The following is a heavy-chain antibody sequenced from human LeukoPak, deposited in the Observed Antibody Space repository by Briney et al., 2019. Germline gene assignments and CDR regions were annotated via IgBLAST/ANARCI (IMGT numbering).Heavy chain of an antibody. CDR2: ISSSSSTI. CDR1: GFTFSSYS. J-gene: IGHJ4*02. V-gene: IGHV3-48*01. Sequence: GGSLRLSCATSGFTFSSYSMNWVRQAPGKGLEWVSYISSSSSTIYYADSVKGRFTISRDNAKNSLYLQMNSLRAEDTAVYYCARGKYYFDYWGQGTLVTVSS. CDR3: ARGKYYFDY.